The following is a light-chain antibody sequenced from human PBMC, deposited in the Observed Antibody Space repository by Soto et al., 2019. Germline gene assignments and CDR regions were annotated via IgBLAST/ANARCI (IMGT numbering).Light chain of an antibody. CDR1: QSVSSSY. Sequence: EIVLTQSPGTLSLSPGERATLSCRASQSVSSSYLAWYQQKPGQAPRLLIYGASSRATGIPDRFSGSGSGTDFTLTISRLEPEDSAVYYCQQYGSSPVPFGQGTKVEIK. CDR3: QQYGSSPVP. J-gene: IGKJ1*01. V-gene: IGKV3-20*01. CDR2: GAS.